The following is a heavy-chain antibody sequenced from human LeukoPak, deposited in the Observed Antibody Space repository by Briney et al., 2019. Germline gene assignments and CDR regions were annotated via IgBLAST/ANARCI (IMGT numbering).Heavy chain of an antibody. CDR1: GFTVITND. V-gene: IGHV3-53*01. CDR3: ARGVEPLAANTLAY. J-gene: IGHJ4*02. CDR2: LYSDGNT. Sequence: GGSLILSCAASGFTVITNDMTWVRQAPGKGLEWVSVLYSDGNTKYADSVQGRFTISRDNSKNTLYLEMNSLSPDDTAVYYCARGVEPLAANTLAYWGQGTLVTVSS. D-gene: IGHD1-14*01.